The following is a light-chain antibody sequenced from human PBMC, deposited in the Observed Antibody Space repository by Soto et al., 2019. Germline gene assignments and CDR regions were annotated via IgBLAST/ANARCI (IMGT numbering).Light chain of an antibody. CDR2: SDP. J-gene: IGLJ2*01. Sequence: SYELTQPPSVSVPPGKTARISCGGNNIGSKSVHWYQRKPGQAPVLVIYSDPDLPSVIPELFSGSNSGNTATVTISRVEAGDEADDDCQEWDSSSAHVVFGGGTTGTVL. CDR3: QEWDSSSAHVV. V-gene: IGLV3-21*04. CDR1: NIGSKS.